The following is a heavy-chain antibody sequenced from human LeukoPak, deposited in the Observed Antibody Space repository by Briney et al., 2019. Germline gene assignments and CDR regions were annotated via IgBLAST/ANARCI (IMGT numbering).Heavy chain of an antibody. CDR3: TRAPGQPYYYDPIDF. D-gene: IGHD3-22*01. CDR2: IRSKAYGGTT. CDR1: GFTFGDYA. Sequence: GRSLRLSCTASGFTFGDYAMSWVRQAPGKGLEWVGFIRSKAYGGTTEYAASVKDRFTVSRDDSKSIAYLQMNSLKTVDTAVYYGTRAPGQPYYYDPIDFGGQGTLVTVSS. J-gene: IGHJ4*02. V-gene: IGHV3-49*04.